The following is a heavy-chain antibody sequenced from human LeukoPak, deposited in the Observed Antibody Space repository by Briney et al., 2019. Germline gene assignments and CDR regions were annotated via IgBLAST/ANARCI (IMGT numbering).Heavy chain of an antibody. J-gene: IGHJ4*02. Sequence: PGGSLRLSCAASGFTFSSYAMSWVRQAPGKGLEWVSAISGSGGSTYYADSVKGRFTISRDNYKNTLYLQMNSLRAEDTAVYYCAKNRLKSYPGTDFDYWGQGTLVTVSS. CDR2: ISGSGGST. D-gene: IGHD3-10*01. CDR3: AKNRLKSYPGTDFDY. V-gene: IGHV3-23*01. CDR1: GFTFSSYA.